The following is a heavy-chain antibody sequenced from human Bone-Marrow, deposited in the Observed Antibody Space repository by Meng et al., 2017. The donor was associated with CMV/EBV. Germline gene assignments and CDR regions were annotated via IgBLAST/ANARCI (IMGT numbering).Heavy chain of an antibody. CDR1: G. V-gene: IGHV1-18*01. J-gene: IGHJ5*02. CDR2: LSTYNGNT. CDR3: ARVPEKVIDLVVAPAASWFGP. D-gene: IGHD2-2*01. Sequence: GITWVRQDPGQGLEYMGWLSTYNGNTNYAQKFRGRVTMTTDTSSTTAYMELRSLRYDDTAVYYWARVPEKVIDLVVAPAASWFGPWGQGTLVTVSS.